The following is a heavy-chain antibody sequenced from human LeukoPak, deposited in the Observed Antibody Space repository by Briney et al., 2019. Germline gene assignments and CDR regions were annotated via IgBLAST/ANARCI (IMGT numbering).Heavy chain of an antibody. CDR2: IYYSGST. Sequence: SETLSLTCTVSGGSISSYYWSWIRQPPGKGLEWIGYIYYSGSTNYNPSLKSRVTISVDTSKNQFSLKLSSVTAADTAVYYCASDRRDDYGDPGGWFDPWGQGTLVTVSS. V-gene: IGHV4-59*01. CDR1: GGSISSYY. J-gene: IGHJ5*02. D-gene: IGHD4-17*01. CDR3: ASDRRDDYGDPGGWFDP.